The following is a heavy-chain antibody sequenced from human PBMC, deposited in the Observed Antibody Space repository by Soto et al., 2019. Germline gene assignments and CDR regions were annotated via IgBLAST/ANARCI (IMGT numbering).Heavy chain of an antibody. D-gene: IGHD3-22*01. Sequence: GASVKVSCKASGGTFSSYAISWVRQAPGQGLEWMGGIIPIFGTANYAQKFQGGVTITADESTSTAYMELSSLRSEDTAVYYCARAENVVVIITGFDYWGQGTLVTVSS. CDR3: ARAENVVVIITGFDY. V-gene: IGHV1-69*13. CDR2: IIPIFGTA. J-gene: IGHJ4*02. CDR1: GGTFSSYA.